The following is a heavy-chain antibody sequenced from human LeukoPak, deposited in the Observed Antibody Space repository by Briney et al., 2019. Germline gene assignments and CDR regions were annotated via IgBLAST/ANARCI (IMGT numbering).Heavy chain of an antibody. D-gene: IGHD3-22*01. CDR3: ARRGYYDSSGYYYGVHAFDI. CDR2: IYYSGST. V-gene: IGHV4-59*01. J-gene: IGHJ3*02. CDR1: GGSISDYY. Sequence: SETLSLTCTVSGGSISDYYWSWIRQPPGKGLEWIGYIYYSGSTNYNPSLKSRVTISVDTSKNQFSLKLSSVTAADTAVYYCARRGYYDSSGYYYGVHAFDIWGQGTMVIVSS.